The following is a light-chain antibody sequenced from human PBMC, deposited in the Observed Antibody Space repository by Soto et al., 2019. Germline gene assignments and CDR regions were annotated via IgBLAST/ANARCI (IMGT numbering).Light chain of an antibody. Sequence: QSVLTQPPSVSGAPGQRVTISCTGSTSNIGAGYDVQWYQLLSGTAPKLLIHRNSNRPSGVPDRFSRSKSGTSASLAITGLQANDEAVYYCKSYDSSLSGVVFGGGTKLTVL. V-gene: IGLV1-40*01. CDR1: TSNIGAGYD. CDR2: RNS. CDR3: KSYDSSLSGVV. J-gene: IGLJ2*01.